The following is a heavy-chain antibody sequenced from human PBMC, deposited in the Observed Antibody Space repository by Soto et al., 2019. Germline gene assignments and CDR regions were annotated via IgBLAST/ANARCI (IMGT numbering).Heavy chain of an antibody. Sequence: QLQLQESGSGLVKPSQTLSLTCAVSGGSISSGGYSWSWIRQPPGKGLEWIGYIYHSGSTYYNPSIKSRVTISVDRSKNQFSLKLSSVTAADTAVYYCARVSHDYGDYYFDYWGQGTLVTVSS. D-gene: IGHD4-17*01. CDR1: GGSISSGGYS. CDR2: IYHSGST. J-gene: IGHJ4*02. V-gene: IGHV4-30-2*01. CDR3: ARVSHDYGDYYFDY.